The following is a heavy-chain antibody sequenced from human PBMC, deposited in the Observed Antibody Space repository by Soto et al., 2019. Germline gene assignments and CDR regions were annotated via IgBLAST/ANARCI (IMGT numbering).Heavy chain of an antibody. CDR1: GLTVSGNY. Sequence: EVQLAESGGGLIQPGGSLRLSCAASGLTVSGNYMGWVRQAPGKGLEWVSGMYSDGTTNYADSVKGRFTIFRDNSKNTLFLQMNSLRVEGTAVYHCARASSRWGSEAAYWGKGTLVTVSS. V-gene: IGHV3-53*01. J-gene: IGHJ4*02. CDR3: ARASSRWGSEAAY. CDR2: MYSDGTT. D-gene: IGHD7-27*01.